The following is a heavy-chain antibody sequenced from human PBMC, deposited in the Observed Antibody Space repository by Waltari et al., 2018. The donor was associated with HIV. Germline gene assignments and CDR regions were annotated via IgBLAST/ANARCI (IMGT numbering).Heavy chain of an antibody. Sequence: QVQLQESGPGLVKPSKTLSLTCTVSGGAISSGDYYWRWIRQPAGKGLEWIGRVHTSGSTNYNPSVKSRVTISVDTSQNQFSLKINSVTAADTAVYYCARGGGHQLLVGEYFHHWGQGTLVTVSS. J-gene: IGHJ1*01. CDR1: GGAISSGDYY. D-gene: IGHD3-10*01. V-gene: IGHV4-61*02. CDR2: VHTSGST. CDR3: ARGGGHQLLVGEYFHH.